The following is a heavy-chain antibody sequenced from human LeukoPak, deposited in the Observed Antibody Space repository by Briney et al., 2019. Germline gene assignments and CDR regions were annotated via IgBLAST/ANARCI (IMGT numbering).Heavy chain of an antibody. CDR1: GYTFIGHY. V-gene: IGHV1-2*02. J-gene: IGHJ3*02. D-gene: IGHD5-18*01. Sequence: GASVKVSCKASGYTFIGHYMYWVRQAPGQGLEWMGWINSNSGGTKYAQKFQGSVIMTRDTSISTAYMAPSRLKSDGTAVYYCARGRIHSWSDAFDIWGQGTTVTVSS. CDR3: ARGRIHSWSDAFDI. CDR2: INSNSGGT.